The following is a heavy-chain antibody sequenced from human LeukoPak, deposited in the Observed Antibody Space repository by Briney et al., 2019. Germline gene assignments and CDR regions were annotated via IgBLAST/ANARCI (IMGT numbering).Heavy chain of an antibody. Sequence: GGSLRLSCAASGFTFSSYSMNWVRQAPGKGLEWVSCISSTSSDVYYADSVKGRFTISRDNAKNSLYLQMNSLRAEDTAVYYCARDLKWLPDAFDIWGQGTMVTVSS. CDR3: ARDLKWLPDAFDI. CDR2: ISSTSSDV. CDR1: GFTFSSYS. J-gene: IGHJ3*02. V-gene: IGHV3-21*01. D-gene: IGHD3-3*01.